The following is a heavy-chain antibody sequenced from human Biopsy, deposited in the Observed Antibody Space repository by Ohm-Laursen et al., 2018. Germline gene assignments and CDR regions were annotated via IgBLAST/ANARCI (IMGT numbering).Heavy chain of an antibody. V-gene: IGHV4-34*01. Sequence: TLSLTCAVSGGSISGYYWSWIRQPPGKGLEWIGEINHRGYTDYNASLKGRVSISVDTSRNQVSLTLRSVTAADTAVYYCARDSGILNYGNFKYYHYYGMDVWGQGTKVTVSS. CDR1: GGSISGYY. J-gene: IGHJ6*02. CDR2: INHRGYT. D-gene: IGHD4-11*01. CDR3: ARDSGILNYGNFKYYHYYGMDV.